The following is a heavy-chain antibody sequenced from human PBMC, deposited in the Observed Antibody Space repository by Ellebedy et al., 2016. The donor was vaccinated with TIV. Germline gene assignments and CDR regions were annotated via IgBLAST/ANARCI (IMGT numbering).Heavy chain of an antibody. V-gene: IGHV4-38-2*01. CDR2: IYHSGST. Sequence: SETLSLTCAVSGYSISTGSYWGWIRPPPGKGLEWIGSIYHSGSTYYNPSLKRRVSLSMDTSRNQFSMRLSSVTAADTAIFYCATFRNLDGFDIWGQGTMVTVSS. CDR1: GYSISTGSY. J-gene: IGHJ3*02. D-gene: IGHD2/OR15-2a*01. CDR3: ATFRNLDGFDI.